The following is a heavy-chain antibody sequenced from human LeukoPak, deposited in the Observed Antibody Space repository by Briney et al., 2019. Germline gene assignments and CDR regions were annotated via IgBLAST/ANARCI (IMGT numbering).Heavy chain of an antibody. CDR2: ISGSGGST. J-gene: IGHJ4*02. Sequence: GGSLRLSCAASGFTFSSYAMSWVRQAPGKGLEWVSAISGSGGSTYYAESVKGRFTISRDNSKNTLYLQMNSLRAEDTAVYYCAKDRGLGDGYNSGFDYWGLGTLVTVSS. CDR3: AKDRGLGDGYNSGFDY. D-gene: IGHD5-24*01. CDR1: GFTFSSYA. V-gene: IGHV3-23*01.